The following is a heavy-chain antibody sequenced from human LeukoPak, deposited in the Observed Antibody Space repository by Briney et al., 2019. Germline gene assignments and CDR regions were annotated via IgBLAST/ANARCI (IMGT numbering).Heavy chain of an antibody. V-gene: IGHV3-23*01. CDR3: AKGVSSGWYYFDY. CDR1: GFTFSSYA. D-gene: IGHD6-19*01. Sequence: PGGSLRLSCAASGFTFSSYAMSWVRQAPGKGLEWVSAISGSGGSTYYADSVKGRFAISRDNSKNTLYLQMNSLRAEDTAVYYCAKGVSSGWYYFDYWGQGTLVTVSS. J-gene: IGHJ4*02. CDR2: ISGSGGST.